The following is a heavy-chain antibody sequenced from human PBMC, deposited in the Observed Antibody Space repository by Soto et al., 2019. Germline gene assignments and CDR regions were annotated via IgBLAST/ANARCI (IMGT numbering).Heavy chain of an antibody. J-gene: IGHJ4*02. CDR3: ARGLVGATTDPYYFDY. V-gene: IGHV1-69*01. D-gene: IGHD1-26*01. CDR1: GGTFSSYA. CDR2: IIPIFGTA. Sequence: SGKVSCRASGGTFSSYAISWVRQAPGQGLEWMGGIIPIFGTANYAQKFQGRVTITADESTSTAYMELSSLRSEDTAVYYCARGLVGATTDPYYFDYWGQGTLVTVSS.